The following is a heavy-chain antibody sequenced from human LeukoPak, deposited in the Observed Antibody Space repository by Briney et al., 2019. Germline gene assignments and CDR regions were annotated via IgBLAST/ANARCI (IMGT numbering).Heavy chain of an antibody. D-gene: IGHD3-16*02. CDR1: GFTVSSNY. CDR2: IYSGGST. Sequence: PGGSLRLSCAASGFTVSSNYMSWVRQALGKGLEWVSVIYSGGSTYYADSVKGRFTISRDNSKNTLYLQMNSLRAEDTAVYYCARYDYVWGSYRPGGFDYWGQGTLVTVSS. J-gene: IGHJ4*02. CDR3: ARYDYVWGSYRPGGFDY. V-gene: IGHV3-66*01.